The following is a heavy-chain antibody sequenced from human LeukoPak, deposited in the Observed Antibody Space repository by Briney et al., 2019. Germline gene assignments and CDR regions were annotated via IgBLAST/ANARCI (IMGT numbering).Heavy chain of an antibody. CDR2: IYYSGST. Sequence: SGTLSLTCAVSGGSISSSSYYWGWIRQPPGKGLEWIGSIYYSGSTYYNPSLKSRVTISVDTSKNQFSLKLSSVTAADTAVYYCARVPHGGGAGNYWGQGTLVTVSS. CDR3: ARVPHGGGAGNY. CDR1: GGSISSSSYY. D-gene: IGHD6-13*01. J-gene: IGHJ4*02. V-gene: IGHV4-39*01.